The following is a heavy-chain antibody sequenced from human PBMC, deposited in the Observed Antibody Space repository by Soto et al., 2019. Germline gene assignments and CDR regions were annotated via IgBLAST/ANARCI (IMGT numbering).Heavy chain of an antibody. CDR3: ARGQRVGYYYYGMDV. V-gene: IGHV4-34*01. CDR2: INHSGST. CDR1: GGSFSGYY. J-gene: IGHJ6*02. Sequence: QVQLQQWGAGLLKPSETLSLTCAVYGGSFSGYYWSWIRQPPGKGLEWIGEINHSGSTNYNPSLKGRVTISVDTSKNQFSLKLSSVTAADTAVYYCARGQRVGYYYYGMDVWGQGTTVTVSS.